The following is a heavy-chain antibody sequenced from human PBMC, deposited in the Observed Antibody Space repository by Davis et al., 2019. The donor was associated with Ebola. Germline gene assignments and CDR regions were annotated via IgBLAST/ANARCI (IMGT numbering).Heavy chain of an antibody. D-gene: IGHD1-1*01. V-gene: IGHV4-39*01. CDR1: GGSISSYY. Sequence: PSETLSLTCTVSGGSISSYYWGWIRQPPGKGLEWIGSIYYSGSTYYNPSLKSRVTISVDTSKNQFSLKLSSVTAADTAVYYCARHGVERRWDYWGQGTLVTVSS. CDR2: IYYSGST. J-gene: IGHJ4*02. CDR3: ARHGVERRWDY.